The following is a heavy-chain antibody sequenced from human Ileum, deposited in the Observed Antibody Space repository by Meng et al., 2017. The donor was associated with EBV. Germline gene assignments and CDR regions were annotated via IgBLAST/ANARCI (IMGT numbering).Heavy chain of an antibody. J-gene: IGHJ4*02. CDR1: GYSISTTNW. CDR2: IYYSGTT. CDR3: ARNSESGSYIDY. D-gene: IGHD1-26*01. V-gene: IGHV4-28*01. Sequence: VQLQGSGPGLVKPSDTLSLTCAVSGYSISTTNWWGWIRQPPGKGLEWIGHIYYSGTTYNNPSLKSRVTMSIDPSKNQFSLKLSSVTAVDTAVYYCARNSESGSYIDYWGLGTLVTVSS.